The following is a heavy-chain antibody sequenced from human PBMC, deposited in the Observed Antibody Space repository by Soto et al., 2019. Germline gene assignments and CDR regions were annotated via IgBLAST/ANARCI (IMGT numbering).Heavy chain of an antibody. CDR3: ARDQADYRGGWPLDD. D-gene: IGHD6-19*01. Sequence: EVQLVESGGGLVQPGGSLRLSCAASGFTVSSSYMTWVRQAPGTGLEWVSVIFSGDTTYYADSVKGRFTISRDNSKNTRYRQMNSLRVEDTAVYCCARDQADYRGGWPLDDWGQGTLFTVSS. CDR2: IFSGDTT. J-gene: IGHJ4*02. V-gene: IGHV3-66*01. CDR1: GFTVSSSY.